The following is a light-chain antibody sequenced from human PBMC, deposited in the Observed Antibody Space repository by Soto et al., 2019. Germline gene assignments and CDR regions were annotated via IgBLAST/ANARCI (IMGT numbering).Light chain of an antibody. V-gene: IGKV1-5*01. Sequence: DIQLTQSPSTLSASVGDTVTVTCRASQSVSGWLAWYQQKPGRAPKLLIFDASSLESGVPSRFSGNGAGTEFTLTISGLQPDDFASYDCQQYNSYSGMFGQGTKVDIK. CDR1: QSVSGW. CDR2: DAS. J-gene: IGKJ1*01. CDR3: QQYNSYSGM.